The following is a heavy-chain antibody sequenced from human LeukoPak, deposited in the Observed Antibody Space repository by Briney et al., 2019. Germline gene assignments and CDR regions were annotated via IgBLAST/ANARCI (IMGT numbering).Heavy chain of an antibody. Sequence: SETLSLTCTVSGGSISSYYWSWIRQPAGKGLEWIGRIYTSGSTNYNPSLKSRVTMSVDTSQHQFSLKLSSLTPADTAVYYCARSAAWFGELSFDYWGQGTLVTVSS. CDR2: IYTSGST. J-gene: IGHJ4*02. D-gene: IGHD3-10*01. CDR3: ARSAAWFGELSFDY. V-gene: IGHV4-4*07. CDR1: GGSISSYY.